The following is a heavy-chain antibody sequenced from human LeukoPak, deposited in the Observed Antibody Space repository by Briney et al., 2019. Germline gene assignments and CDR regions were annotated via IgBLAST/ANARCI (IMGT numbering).Heavy chain of an antibody. V-gene: IGHV3-21*01. CDR3: ARTSMALIVVPAASDY. CDR2: ISSGSSYI. Sequence: GGSLRLSCAASGFTFSSYSMNWVRQAPGKGLEWVSSISSGSSYIYYADSVKGRFTISRDNAKNSLYLQMNSLRAEDTAVYYCARTSMALIVVPAASDYWGQGTLVTVSS. J-gene: IGHJ4*02. CDR1: GFTFSSYS. D-gene: IGHD2-2*01.